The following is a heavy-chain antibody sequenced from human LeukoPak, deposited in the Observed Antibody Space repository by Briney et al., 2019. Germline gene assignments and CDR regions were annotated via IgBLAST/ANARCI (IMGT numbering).Heavy chain of an antibody. V-gene: IGHV4-59*01. CDR2: IYYSGST. CDR1: GGSISSYY. Sequence: PSETLSLTCTVSGGSISSYYWSWIRQPPGKGLEWIGYIYYSGSTNYNPSLKSRVTISVDTSKNQFSLKLSSVTAADTAVYYCARTFGPHYYDSSGYYWGDYYGMDVWGQWTTVTVSS. D-gene: IGHD3-22*01. J-gene: IGHJ6*02. CDR3: ARTFGPHYYDSSGYYWGDYYGMDV.